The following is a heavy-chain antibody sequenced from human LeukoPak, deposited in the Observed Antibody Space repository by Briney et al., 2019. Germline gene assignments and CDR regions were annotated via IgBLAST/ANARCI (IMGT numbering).Heavy chain of an antibody. J-gene: IGHJ4*02. Sequence: LGESLKISCRGSGYSFNTYWIGWVRQMPGKGLEWMGIIYPGDSDTRYSPSFRGQVTMSADKSVNTAYLQWSSLKASDTAMYFCARRQGCSTSSCPPDSWGQGTLVTVSS. CDR1: GYSFNTYW. CDR2: IYPGDSDT. CDR3: ARRQGCSTSSCPPDS. V-gene: IGHV5-51*01. D-gene: IGHD2-2*01.